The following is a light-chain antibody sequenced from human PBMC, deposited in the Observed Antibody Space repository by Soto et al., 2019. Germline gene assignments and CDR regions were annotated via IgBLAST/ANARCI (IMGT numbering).Light chain of an antibody. J-gene: IGKJ1*01. CDR3: QQYRNWPRT. V-gene: IGKV3-20*01. CDR1: QSFTSNY. Sequence: EIVLTQSPGTLSLSPGERATLSCGASQSFTSNYLAWYQQKPGQAPMLLIYGASTRATGIPDRFSGSGSGTDFTLTISRLEPEDFAVYYCQQYRNWPRTFGQGTKVEIK. CDR2: GAS.